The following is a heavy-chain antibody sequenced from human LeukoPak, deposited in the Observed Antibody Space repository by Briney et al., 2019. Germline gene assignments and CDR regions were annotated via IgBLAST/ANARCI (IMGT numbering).Heavy chain of an antibody. Sequence: PTETLSLTFSVSGRSISSYYWSWIRQPPGKGLEWIGYIYYSGSTNYNPSLKSRVPISVDTSKNNFSLTLSSVTAADTAVYHCASAPRYPSSGYYYASGPGALVTAS. D-gene: IGHD3-22*01. J-gene: IGHJ5*02. CDR3: ASAPRYPSSGYYYA. CDR2: IYYSGST. CDR1: GRSISSYY. V-gene: IGHV4-59*08.